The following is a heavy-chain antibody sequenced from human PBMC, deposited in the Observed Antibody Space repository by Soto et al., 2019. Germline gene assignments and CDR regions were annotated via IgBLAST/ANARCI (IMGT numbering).Heavy chain of an antibody. CDR3: ARGDGDYGRRLDP. D-gene: IGHD4-17*01. V-gene: IGHV3-66*01. CDR1: GFTVSTNY. Sequence: EVQLVESGGGLVQPGGSLRISCVASGFTVSTNYVSCVRQAPGKGLEWVSIIYDGGSTYYADSVKGRFTISRDNSKNTVYLQMNSLRGVDTAVYYCARGDGDYGRRLDPWGQGTLVTVSS. J-gene: IGHJ5*02. CDR2: IYDGGST.